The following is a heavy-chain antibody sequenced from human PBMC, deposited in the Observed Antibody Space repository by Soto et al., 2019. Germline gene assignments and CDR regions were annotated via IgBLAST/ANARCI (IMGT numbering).Heavy chain of an antibody. CDR3: ATDPYCGSAPGCSALDA. CDR2: ISAYNGNT. J-gene: IGHJ6*02. Sequence: GASVKVSCKASGYPFTSSCFSWVRQAPGQGLEWMGWISAYNGNTLYAQKFKGRVTMTTDTSTSTAYMELGSLRSDDTAVYYCATDPYCGSAPGCSALDAWGQGTTVTVSS. V-gene: IGHV1-18*04. CDR1: GYPFTSSC. D-gene: IGHD2-21*01.